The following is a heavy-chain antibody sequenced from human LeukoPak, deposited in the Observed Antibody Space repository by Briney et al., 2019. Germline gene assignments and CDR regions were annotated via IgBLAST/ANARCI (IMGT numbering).Heavy chain of an antibody. J-gene: IGHJ4*02. V-gene: IGHV3-20*04. CDR1: GSTFDDYG. D-gene: IGHD5-18*01. CDR3: AKVATADENDY. CDR2: IKWDGAST. Sequence: PGRSLRLSCAAAGSTFDDYGISCVRQAPGEWRGWGSTIKWDGASTAYADSVEGPFTISRDNAKNSLYLQMNSLRAEDTALYYCAKVATADENDYWGQGTLVTVSS.